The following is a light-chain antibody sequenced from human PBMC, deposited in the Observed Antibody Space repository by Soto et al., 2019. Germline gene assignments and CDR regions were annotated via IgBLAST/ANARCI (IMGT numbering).Light chain of an antibody. CDR3: CSYAGRSHYV. CDR2: EVS. CDR1: RSDVGSYNL. J-gene: IGLJ1*01. Sequence: QSVLSQPASVSGSPGQSITISCTGIRSDVGSYNLVSWYQQHPDEASQLIIYEVSKRPSGVSNRFSGSKSGNTASLTISGLQTEDEADYYCCSYAGRSHYVFGTGTKVTVL. V-gene: IGLV2-23*02.